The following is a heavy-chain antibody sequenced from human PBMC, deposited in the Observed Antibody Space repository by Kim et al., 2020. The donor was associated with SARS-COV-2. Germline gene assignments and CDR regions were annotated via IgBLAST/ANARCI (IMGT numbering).Heavy chain of an antibody. CDR3: ATYLLRGGGVGS. CDR1: GGSVSSGSYH. CDR2: IYNTESA. D-gene: IGHD2-21*01. Sequence: SETLSLTCTVSGGSVSSGSYHWSWIRQPPGKGLEWIGQIYNTESAKYNPSLSSRVTISVDTSKNQFSLKLTSVTSADTAVYYCATYLLRGGGVGSWGQGTLVTVSS. V-gene: IGHV4-61*01. J-gene: IGHJ4*02.